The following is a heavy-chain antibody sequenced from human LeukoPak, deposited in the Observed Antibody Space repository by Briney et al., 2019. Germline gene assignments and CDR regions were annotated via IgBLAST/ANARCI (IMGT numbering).Heavy chain of an antibody. J-gene: IGHJ4*02. Sequence: PGTSLRLSCASSGFSFNSYAMHWVRQAPGKGLEWVTLIWFDGSNKYYTGSVKGRFTISRDNSKNAVYLQMNSLRAEDTAIYYCAKDFTYGSGPLDYWGQGILVTVSS. CDR3: AKDFTYGSGPLDY. V-gene: IGHV3-33*06. D-gene: IGHD3-10*01. CDR1: GFSFNSYA. CDR2: IWFDGSNK.